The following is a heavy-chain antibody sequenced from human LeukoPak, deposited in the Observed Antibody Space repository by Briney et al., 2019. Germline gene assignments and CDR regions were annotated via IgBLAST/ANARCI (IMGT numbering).Heavy chain of an antibody. Sequence: GGSLRLSCAASGFTFSSYSMNWVRQAPGKGLEWVSSISSSSSYIYYADSVKGRFTISRDNAKNSLYLQMNSLRAEDTAVYYCARDAGWFGELPNFDYWGQGTLVTVSS. D-gene: IGHD3-10*01. CDR1: GFTFSSYS. V-gene: IGHV3-21*01. CDR2: ISSSSSYI. CDR3: ARDAGWFGELPNFDY. J-gene: IGHJ4*02.